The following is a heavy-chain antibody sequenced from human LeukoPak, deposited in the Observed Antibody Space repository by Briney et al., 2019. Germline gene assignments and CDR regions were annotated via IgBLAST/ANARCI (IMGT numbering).Heavy chain of an antibody. J-gene: IGHJ4*02. CDR2: IDPSDSYT. D-gene: IGHD3-22*01. CDR3: ARPDYYDSSGYLR. V-gene: IGHV5-10-1*01. Sequence: GESLKISCKGSGYSFTSYWISWVRQMPGKSLEWMGRIDPSDSYTNYSPSFQGHVTISADKSISTAYLQWSSLKAPDTAMYHCARPDYYDSSGYLRWGQGTLVTVSS. CDR1: GYSFTSYW.